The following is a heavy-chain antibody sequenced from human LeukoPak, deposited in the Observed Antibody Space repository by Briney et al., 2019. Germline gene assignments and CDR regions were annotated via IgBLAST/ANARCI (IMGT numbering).Heavy chain of an antibody. D-gene: IGHD3-10*01. V-gene: IGHV1-46*01. CDR3: ARGPMVRGVYMNWFDP. CDR1: GYTFTSYY. Sequence: ASVKVSCKASGYTFTSYYMHWVRQAPGQGLEWMGIINPSGGSTSYAQTFQGRVTMTRDTSTSTVYMELSSLRSEDTAVYYCARGPMVRGVYMNWFDPWGQGTLVTVSS. J-gene: IGHJ5*02. CDR2: INPSGGST.